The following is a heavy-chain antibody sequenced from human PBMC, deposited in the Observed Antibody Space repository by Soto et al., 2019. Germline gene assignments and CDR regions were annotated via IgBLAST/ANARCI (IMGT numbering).Heavy chain of an antibody. J-gene: IGHJ1*01. V-gene: IGHV3-7*05. CDR1: GFTFRNYW. CDR2: INQDGSET. Sequence: EVQLVESGGGLVQPGGSVRLSCAASGFTFRNYWLGWVSQAPGKGLEWVANINQDGSETHYVDSLEGRFTISRDNVKGSLYLEMNSLRAEDTAVYYCVRAANWGQGTLVIVSS. CDR3: VRAAN.